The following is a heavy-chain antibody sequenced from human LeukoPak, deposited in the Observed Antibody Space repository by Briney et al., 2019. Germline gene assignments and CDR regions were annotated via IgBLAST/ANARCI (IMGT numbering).Heavy chain of an antibody. CDR2: VHRDGYS. J-gene: IGHJ4*02. V-gene: IGHV4-4*02. CDR3: AKGGVVVTAPLGY. D-gene: IGHD2-21*02. Sequence: SDTVSLPCAVWGASITYYYRLVLQFPGTRVGWIGEVHRDGYSNYNPSLQSRVTMSVDKSKNQLSVQLTYVTAADTAVYYCAKGGVVVTAPLGYWGQGTLVTVSS. CDR1: GASITYY.